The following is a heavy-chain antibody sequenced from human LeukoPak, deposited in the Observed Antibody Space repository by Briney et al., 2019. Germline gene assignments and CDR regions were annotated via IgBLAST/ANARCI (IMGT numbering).Heavy chain of an antibody. V-gene: IGHV4-31*03. CDR2: IYYSGTT. Sequence: SETLSLTCTVSGDSISVGGYYWSSIRQHPGKGLEWIGYIYYSGTTYYNPSLKSRVTISVDTPNNQFSLKLSSVTAADTAVYYCASGPYPAAGTDHQFDYWGQGTLVTVSS. D-gene: IGHD6-13*01. CDR3: ASGPYPAAGTDHQFDY. CDR1: GDSISVGGYY. J-gene: IGHJ4*02.